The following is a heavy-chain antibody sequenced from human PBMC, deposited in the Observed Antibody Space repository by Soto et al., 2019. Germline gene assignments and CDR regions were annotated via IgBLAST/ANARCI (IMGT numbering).Heavy chain of an antibody. CDR2: ISGSGGST. Sequence: CAASGFTFSSYAMSWVRQAPGKGLEWVSAISGSGGSTYYADSVKGRFTISRDNSKNTLYLQMNSLRAEDTAVYYCAKSVYYGSGTTHYYGMDVWGQGTTVTVSS. CDR3: AKSVYYGSGTTHYYGMDV. V-gene: IGHV3-23*01. D-gene: IGHD3-10*01. CDR1: GFTFSSYA. J-gene: IGHJ6*02.